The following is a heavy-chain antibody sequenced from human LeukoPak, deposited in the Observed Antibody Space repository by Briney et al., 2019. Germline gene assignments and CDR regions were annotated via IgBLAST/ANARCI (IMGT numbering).Heavy chain of an antibody. CDR1: GGSFSGYY. D-gene: IGHD3-3*01. Sequence: SETLSLTCAVYGGSFSGYYWSWIRQPPGKGLEWIGEINHSGSTNYNPSLKSRVTISVDTSKNQFSLKLSSVTAADTAMYYCARAPWGRSDFWSGHPYYFDSWGQGTLVTVSS. V-gene: IGHV4-34*01. CDR3: ARAPWGRSDFWSGHPYYFDS. J-gene: IGHJ4*02. CDR2: INHSGST.